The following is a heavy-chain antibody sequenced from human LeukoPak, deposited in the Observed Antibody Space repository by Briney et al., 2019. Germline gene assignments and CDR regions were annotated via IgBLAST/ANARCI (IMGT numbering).Heavy chain of an antibody. D-gene: IGHD3-22*01. CDR3: AKGSYYYDSADYFDY. Sequence: GGSLRLSCAASGFTFSSYAMSCVRQAPGKGLEWVSTLRGSGGNTYYADSVKGRVTISRDNSKNTLYLQMNSLRAEDTAVCHCAKGSYYYDSADYFDYWGQGTLVTVSS. V-gene: IGHV3-23*01. CDR1: GFTFSSYA. CDR2: LRGSGGNT. J-gene: IGHJ4*02.